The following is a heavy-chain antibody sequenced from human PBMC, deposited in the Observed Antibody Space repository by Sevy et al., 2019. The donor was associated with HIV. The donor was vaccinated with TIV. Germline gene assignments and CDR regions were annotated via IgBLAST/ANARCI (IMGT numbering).Heavy chain of an antibody. CDR3: ARDCARVVPYPCYYYGMDV. CDR1: GGTISSYA. D-gene: IGHD3-3*01. J-gene: IGHJ6*02. V-gene: IGHV1-69*13. Sequence: ASVKVSCKASGGTISSYAISWVQQAPGQGLEWMGGIIPIFGTANYAQKFQGRVTITADESTSTAYMELSSLRSEDTAVYYCARDCARVVPYPCYYYGMDVWGQGTTVTVSS. CDR2: IIPIFGTA.